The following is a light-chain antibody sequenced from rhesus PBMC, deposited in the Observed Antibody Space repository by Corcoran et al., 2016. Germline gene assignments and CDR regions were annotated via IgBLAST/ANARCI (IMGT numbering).Light chain of an antibody. J-gene: IGKJ3*01. V-gene: IGKV3-24*04. Sequence: ETVVTQSPATLSLSPGERATLSCRASQSVGSNLAWYQQKPGQAPKLLIYDASSRATCIPDRFRGRGSGTEFTLTISSLEPEDVGVYYCQQYNNWNTFGPGTKLDIK. CDR2: DAS. CDR1: QSVGSN. CDR3: QQYNNWNT.